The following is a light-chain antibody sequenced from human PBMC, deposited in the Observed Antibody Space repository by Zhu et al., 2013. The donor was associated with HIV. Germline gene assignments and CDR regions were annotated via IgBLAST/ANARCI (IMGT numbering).Light chain of an antibody. J-gene: IGKJ3*01. CDR1: QGIRND. CDR2: AAS. Sequence: IQMTQSPSSLSASVGDRVTITCRASQGIRNDLGWYQQKPGKAPTLLVYAASTTQSGVPSRFSGSGSGTEFSLTISSLQPEDFATYYCQHVNNNAAFGPGTKVDV. V-gene: IGKV1-6*01. CDR3: QHVNNNAA.